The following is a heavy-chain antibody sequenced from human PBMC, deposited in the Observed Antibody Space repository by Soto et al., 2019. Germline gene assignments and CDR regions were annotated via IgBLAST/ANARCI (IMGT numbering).Heavy chain of an antibody. CDR2: INHSGST. CDR3: AREEIVATPYYMDV. CDR1: GGSFSGYY. Sequence: SETLSLTCAVYGGSFSGYYWSWIRQPPGKGLEWIGEINHSGSTNYNPSLKSRVTISVDTSKNQFSLKLSSVTAADTAVYYCAREEIVATPYYMDVWGKGTTVTVSS. V-gene: IGHV4-34*01. J-gene: IGHJ6*03. D-gene: IGHD5-12*01.